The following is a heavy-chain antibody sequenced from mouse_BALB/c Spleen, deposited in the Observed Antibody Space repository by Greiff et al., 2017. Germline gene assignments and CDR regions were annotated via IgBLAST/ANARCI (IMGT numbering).Heavy chain of an antibody. Sequence: EVMLVESGGGLVQPGGSLRLSCATSGFTFSDFYMEWVRQPPGKRLEWIAASRNKANDYTTEYSASVKGRFIVSRDTSQSILYLQMNALRAEDTAVYYCARDAGDYDGFDYWGQGTTLTVSS. J-gene: IGHJ2*01. D-gene: IGHD2-4*01. CDR3: ARDAGDYDGFDY. CDR1: GFTFSDFY. CDR2: SRNKANDYTT. V-gene: IGHV7-1*02.